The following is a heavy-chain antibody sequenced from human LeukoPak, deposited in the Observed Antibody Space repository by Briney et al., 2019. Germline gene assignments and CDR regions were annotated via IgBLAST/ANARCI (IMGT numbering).Heavy chain of an antibody. Sequence: ASVKVSCKASGYTFSDYYMHWVRQAPGQGLEWMGWINPEVGGRKCAEKFQGRVTMTWDTSISTAYIDLSRLTSDDTAVYYCARDPPGTTAFDIWGQGTVLTVSS. CDR1: GYTFSDYY. CDR3: ARDPPGTTAFDI. CDR2: INPEVGGR. D-gene: IGHD1-1*01. V-gene: IGHV1-2*02. J-gene: IGHJ3*02.